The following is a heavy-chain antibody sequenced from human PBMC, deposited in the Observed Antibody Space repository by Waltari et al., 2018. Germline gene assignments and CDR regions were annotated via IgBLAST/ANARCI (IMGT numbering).Heavy chain of an antibody. CDR2: IWYDGSNK. CDR1: GFAFSSDG. V-gene: IGHV3-33*01. Sequence: QVQLVESGGGVVQPGRSLRLSCAGSGFAFSSDGMHWVRQAPGKGLEWVAVIWYDGSNKYYADSVKGRFTISRDNSKNTLYLQMNSLRAEDTAVYYCARDKGGSYYFYPLFDYWGQGTLVTVSS. CDR3: ARDKGGSYYFYPLFDY. J-gene: IGHJ4*02. D-gene: IGHD1-26*01.